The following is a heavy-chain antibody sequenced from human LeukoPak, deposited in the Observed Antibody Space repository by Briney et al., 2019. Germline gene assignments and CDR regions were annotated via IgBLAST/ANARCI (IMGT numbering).Heavy chain of an antibody. J-gene: IGHJ4*02. V-gene: IGHV1-2*02. Sequence: ASVKVSCKASGYTFTGYYMHWVRQAPGQGLEWMGWINPNSGGTNYAQKFQGRVTMTRDTSISTAYMELSRLRAEDTALYYCAKDIAAAGRGSFDYWGQGTLVTVSS. D-gene: IGHD6-13*01. CDR2: INPNSGGT. CDR1: GYTFTGYY. CDR3: AKDIAAAGRGSFDY.